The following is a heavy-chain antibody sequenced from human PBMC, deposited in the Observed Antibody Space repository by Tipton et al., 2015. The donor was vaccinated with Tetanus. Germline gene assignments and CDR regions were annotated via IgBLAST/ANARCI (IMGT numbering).Heavy chain of an antibody. Sequence: TLSLTCTVSGASITSANYYWSWIRQPPGKGLEWIGYISDSGTAYYNASLKSRLTISVDKSKNQFSLKLTSVTAADTAVYYCARGEDQYKSGNHWGQGTLVTVSS. J-gene: IGHJ5*02. D-gene: IGHD1-1*01. V-gene: IGHV4-30-4*01. CDR3: ARGEDQYKSGNH. CDR2: ISDSGTA. CDR1: GASITSANYY.